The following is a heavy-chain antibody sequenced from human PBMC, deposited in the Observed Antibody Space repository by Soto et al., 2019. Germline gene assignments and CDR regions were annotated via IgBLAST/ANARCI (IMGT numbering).Heavy chain of an antibody. CDR1: GYTFTSYY. V-gene: IGHV1-46*01. CDR3: ARGPDARAYYYYYGMDV. CDR2: INPSGGST. Sequence: ASVKVSCKASGYTFTSYYMHWVRQAPGQGLEWMGIINPSGGSTSYAQKFQGRVTMTRDTSTSTVYMELSSLRSEDTAVYYCARGPDARAYYYYYGMDVWGQGTTVTVSS. J-gene: IGHJ6*02.